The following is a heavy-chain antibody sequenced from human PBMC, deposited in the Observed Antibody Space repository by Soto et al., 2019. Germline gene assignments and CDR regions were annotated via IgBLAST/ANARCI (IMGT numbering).Heavy chain of an antibody. Sequence: SGGSLRLSCISSGFTFRTYTMNWVRQAPGKGLERVSGIRGFSPYTFYAESVKGRFTISRDNAKNSLDLQMDSLRAEDTAVYYCARDRGYDAHDYYYNAMDVWGQGTTVTVSS. V-gene: IGHV3-21*01. CDR2: IRGFSPYT. CDR3: ARDRGYDAHDYYYNAMDV. D-gene: IGHD3-10*01. CDR1: GFTFRTYT. J-gene: IGHJ6*02.